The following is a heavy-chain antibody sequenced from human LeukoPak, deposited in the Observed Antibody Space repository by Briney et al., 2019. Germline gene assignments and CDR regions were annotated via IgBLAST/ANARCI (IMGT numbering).Heavy chain of an antibody. CDR3: ARYSQYYFDSNTSTRKYYFDY. V-gene: IGHV4-30-4*01. Sequence: PSETLPLTCTVSGGSISIDDYYWSWIRQPSGKGLEWIGYIYYSGSAYYNPSLKSRVTLSIDTSKNQFSLNLSSVTAADTAVYYCARYSQYYFDSNTSTRKYYFDYWGQGALVTVSS. CDR2: IYYSGSA. CDR1: GGSISIDDYY. D-gene: IGHD3-22*01. J-gene: IGHJ4*02.